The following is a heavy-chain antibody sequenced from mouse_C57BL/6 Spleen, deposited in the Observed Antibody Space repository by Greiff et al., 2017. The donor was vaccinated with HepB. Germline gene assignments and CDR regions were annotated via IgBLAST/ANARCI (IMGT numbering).Heavy chain of an antibody. CDR1: GYTFTSYW. CDR2: IHPNSGST. Sequence: VQLQQPGAELVKPGASVKLSCKASGYTFTSYWMHWVKQRPGQGLEWIGMIHPNSGSTNYNEKFKSKATLTVDKSSSTAYMQLSSLTSEDSAVYYCARYQSRGYFDYWGQGTTLTVSS. V-gene: IGHV1-64*01. J-gene: IGHJ2*01. CDR3: ARYQSRGYFDY.